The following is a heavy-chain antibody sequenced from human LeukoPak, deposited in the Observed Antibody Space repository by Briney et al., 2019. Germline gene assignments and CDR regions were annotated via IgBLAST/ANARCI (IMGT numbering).Heavy chain of an antibody. J-gene: IGHJ4*02. V-gene: IGHV4-34*08. D-gene: IGHD6-13*01. CDR3: AVEAVAAAMFDY. CDR1: GFTFSDYY. Sequence: LRLSCAASGFTFSDYYMSWIRQPPGKGLEWIGEINHSGSTNYNPSLKSRVTISVDTSKNQFSLKLSSVTAADTAVYYCAVEAVAAAMFDYWGQGTLVTVSS. CDR2: INHSGST.